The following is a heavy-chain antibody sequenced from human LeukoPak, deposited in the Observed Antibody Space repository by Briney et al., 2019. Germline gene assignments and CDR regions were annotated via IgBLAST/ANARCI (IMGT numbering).Heavy chain of an antibody. J-gene: IGHJ4*02. Sequence: GGSLRLSCAASGFTFSTYWMSWVRQAPGKGLEWVAIINQDGSQKYYVDSVKGRFTISRDNAKNSLYLQMDSLRVEDTAVYYCAKDPDSSGPDYWGQGTLVTVSS. V-gene: IGHV3-7*01. CDR2: INQDGSQK. CDR1: GFTFSTYW. CDR3: AKDPDSSGPDY. D-gene: IGHD3-22*01.